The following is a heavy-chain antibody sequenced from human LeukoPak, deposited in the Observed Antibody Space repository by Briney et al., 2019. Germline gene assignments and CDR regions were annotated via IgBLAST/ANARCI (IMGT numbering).Heavy chain of an antibody. CDR2: FDPEDGET. Sequence: GASVKVSCKVSGYTLTELSMHWVRQAPGKGLEWMGGFDPEDGETIYAQKFQGRVTMTEDTSTDTAHMELSSLRSEDTAVYYRATDSHLPILGMAVAGYKKYYYYYGMDVWSQGTTVTVSS. CDR3: ATDSHLPILGMAVAGYKKYYYYYGMDV. CDR1: GYTLTELS. J-gene: IGHJ6*02. D-gene: IGHD6-19*01. V-gene: IGHV1-24*01.